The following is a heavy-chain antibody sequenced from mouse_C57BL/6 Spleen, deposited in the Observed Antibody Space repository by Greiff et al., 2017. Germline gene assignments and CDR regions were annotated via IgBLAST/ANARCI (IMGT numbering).Heavy chain of an antibody. J-gene: IGHJ4*01. CDR1: GYAFSSYW. CDR3: AGQGNFCYSKEYYYAMDY. Sequence: QVQLQQSGAELVKPGASVKISCKASGYAFSSYWMNWVKQRPGKGLEWIGQIYPGDGDTNYNGKFKGKATLTADKSSSTAYMQLSSLTSEASAVYDCAGQGNFCYSKEYYYAMDYWGQGTSVTVSS. D-gene: IGHD2-5*01. V-gene: IGHV1-80*01. CDR2: IYPGDGDT.